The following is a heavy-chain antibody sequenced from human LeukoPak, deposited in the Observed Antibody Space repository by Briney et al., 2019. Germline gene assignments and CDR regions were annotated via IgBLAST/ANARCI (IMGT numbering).Heavy chain of an antibody. CDR1: GFTFSSYG. V-gene: IGHV3-30*02. CDR2: IRYDGSNK. D-gene: IGHD3-22*01. J-gene: IGHJ4*02. CDR3: ARDRDSSGYYSVGPDY. Sequence: GGSLSPACAASGFTFSSYGMYWVRQAPGKGLEWVAFIRYDGSNKYYADSVKGRFTISRDNSKNTLYLQMNSLRAEDTAVYYCARDRDSSGYYSVGPDYWGQGTLVTVSS.